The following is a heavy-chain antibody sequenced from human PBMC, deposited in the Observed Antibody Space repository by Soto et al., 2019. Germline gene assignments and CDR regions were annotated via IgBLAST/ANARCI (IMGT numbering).Heavy chain of an antibody. J-gene: IGHJ3*02. Sequence: GGSLRLSCAASGFTFSSYAMSWVRQAPGKGLEWVSAISGSGGSTYYADSVKGRFTISRDNSKNTLYLQMNSLRAEDTAVYYCAKGGGYCSGGSCYRGAFDIWGQGTMVTVSS. D-gene: IGHD2-15*01. CDR2: ISGSGGST. V-gene: IGHV3-23*01. CDR1: GFTFSSYA. CDR3: AKGGGYCSGGSCYRGAFDI.